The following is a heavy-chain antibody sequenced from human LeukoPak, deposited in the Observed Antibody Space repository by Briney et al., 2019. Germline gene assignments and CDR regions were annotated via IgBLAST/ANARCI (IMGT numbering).Heavy chain of an antibody. CDR3: ARAGGRDNSYGFQDY. V-gene: IGHV4-61*02. CDR2: MCTRGST. J-gene: IGHJ4*02. Sequence: SETLSRTCTVSGGSISSGDYCWSWIRQPAGKGLEWIGRMCTRGSTDYNPSLKSRVIMSIDTSKNQFSLKLSSVAAADTAAYYCARAGGRDNSYGFQDYWGQGTLVTVSS. CDR1: GGSISSGDYC. D-gene: IGHD5-18*01.